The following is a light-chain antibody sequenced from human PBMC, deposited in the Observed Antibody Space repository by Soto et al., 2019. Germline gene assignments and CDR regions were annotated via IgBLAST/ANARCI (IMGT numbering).Light chain of an antibody. CDR3: AAYDDSLDGQV. CDR2: NIN. V-gene: IGLV1-44*01. J-gene: IGLJ1*01. CDR1: RSNIGSNY. Sequence: QSVLTQIHSVSGNPGQRVTISCSGGRSNIGSNYVHWYQQLPGSAPKLLIYNINERPSGVPERFSGSKSGTSASLAISGLQSEDEADYYCAAYDDSLDGQVFGTGTKLTVL.